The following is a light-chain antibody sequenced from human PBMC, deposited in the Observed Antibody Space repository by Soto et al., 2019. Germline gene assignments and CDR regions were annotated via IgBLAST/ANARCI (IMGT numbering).Light chain of an antibody. V-gene: IGKV3-20*01. Sequence: EVVMTQSPVTLSVSPGERATLSCRASQSVSSNLAWYQQKPGQAPRLLIYGASTRATGIPDRFSGSGSGTDFTLTISRLEPEDFAVYYCQQYGSSPLTLTFGGGTKV. J-gene: IGKJ4*01. CDR1: QSVSSN. CDR2: GAS. CDR3: QQYGSSPLTLT.